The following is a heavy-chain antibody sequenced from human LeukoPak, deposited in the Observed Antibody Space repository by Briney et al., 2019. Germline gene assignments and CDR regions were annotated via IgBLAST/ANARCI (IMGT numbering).Heavy chain of an antibody. D-gene: IGHD1-1*01. J-gene: IGHJ4*02. CDR1: GFTFSNFW. CDR2: IHPEGNEK. Sequence: GXSLRLSCAVSGFTFSNFWMSWVRQAPGRGLEWVANIHPEGNEKYHVESVKGRFTISRDNTKNLLFLQMNGLRVEDTAVYYCARGDDFSGDHWGQGTLVTVSS. V-gene: IGHV3-7*04. CDR3: ARGDDFSGDH.